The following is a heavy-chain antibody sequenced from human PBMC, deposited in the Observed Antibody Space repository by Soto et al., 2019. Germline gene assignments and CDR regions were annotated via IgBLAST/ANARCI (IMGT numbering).Heavy chain of an antibody. CDR2: IKSKTDGGTT. CDR3: TTGADYYYGMDV. CDR1: GFTFSNAW. Sequence: CAASGFTFSNAWMNWVRQAPGKGLEWVGRIKSKTDGGTTDYAAPVKGRFTISRDDSKNTLYLQMNSLKTEDTAVYYCTTGADYYYGMDVWGQGTTVTVSS. V-gene: IGHV3-15*07. J-gene: IGHJ6*02.